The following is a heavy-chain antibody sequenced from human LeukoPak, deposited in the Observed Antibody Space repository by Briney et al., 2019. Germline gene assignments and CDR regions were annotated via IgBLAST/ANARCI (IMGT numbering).Heavy chain of an antibody. CDR1: GFTFSNYT. J-gene: IGHJ4*02. D-gene: IGHD1-26*01. V-gene: IGHV3-48*02. CDR2: VTGRSGTI. CDR3: ATGGGGY. Sequence: GGSLRLSCTXSGFTFSNYTMNWVRQAPGKGLEWLSYVTGRSGTIYYADSVKGRFAISRDNAKSSLYLQMNSLRDEDTAVYYCATGGGGYWGQGTLVTVSS.